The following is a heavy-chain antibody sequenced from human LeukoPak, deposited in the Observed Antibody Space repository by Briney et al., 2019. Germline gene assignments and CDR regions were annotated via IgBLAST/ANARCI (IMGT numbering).Heavy chain of an antibody. CDR1: GGTFSSYA. J-gene: IGHJ5*02. D-gene: IGHD3-9*01. CDR2: IIPILGRA. V-gene: IGHV1-69*04. Sequence: SVKVSCKASGGTFSSYAISWVRQAPGQGLEWMGRIIPILGRANYAQKFQSRVTMTRDTPTSTVYMELSSLRSEDAAVYYCARGYYDIAPWGQGTLVTVSS. CDR3: ARGYYDIAP.